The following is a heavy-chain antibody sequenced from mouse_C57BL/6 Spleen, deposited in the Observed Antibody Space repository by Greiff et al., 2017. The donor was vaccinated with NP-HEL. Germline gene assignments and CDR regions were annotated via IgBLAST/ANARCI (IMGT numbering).Heavy chain of an antibody. CDR3: ARRILYYYGRGDYFDV. CDR1: GYTFTSYW. Sequence: QVQLQQPGTELVKPGASVKLSCKTSGYTFTSYWMHWVKQRPGQGLEWIGNINPSNGGTNYNEKFKSKATLTVDKSSSTAYMQLSSLTSEDSAVYYCARRILYYYGRGDYFDVWGTGTTVTVSS. V-gene: IGHV1-53*01. D-gene: IGHD1-1*01. J-gene: IGHJ1*03. CDR2: INPSNGGT.